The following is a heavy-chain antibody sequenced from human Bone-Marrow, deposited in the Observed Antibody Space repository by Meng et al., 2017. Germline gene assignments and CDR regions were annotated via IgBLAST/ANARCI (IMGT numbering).Heavy chain of an antibody. CDR3: ARAHYGSTWGRIDY. V-gene: IGHV3-21*04. CDR1: GFSFSSYS. CDR2: ISSSSSYI. J-gene: IGHJ4*02. Sequence: EVQLVGSGAGRVKPGGSLRLSCAASGFSFSSYSMNWVRQAPGKGLEWVSYISSSSSYIYYADSVKGRFTISRDNAKNSLYLQMNSLRDEDTAVYYCARAHYGSTWGRIDYWGQGTLVTVSS. D-gene: IGHD6-13*01.